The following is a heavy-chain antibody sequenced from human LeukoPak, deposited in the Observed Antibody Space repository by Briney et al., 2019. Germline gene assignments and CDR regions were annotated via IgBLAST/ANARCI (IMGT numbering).Heavy chain of an antibody. J-gene: IGHJ4*02. Sequence: KPSETLSLTCTVSGGSVSSSSYYWSWIRQPPGKGLEWIGNLSYSGSTNYNPSLKSRVSISVDTSKNQFSLKLSSVAAAVTAVYYCARYPHCSSTDCYVTWGQGTLVIVPA. CDR1: GGSVSSSSYY. CDR2: LSYSGST. V-gene: IGHV4-61*01. D-gene: IGHD2-2*01. CDR3: ARYPHCSSTDCYVT.